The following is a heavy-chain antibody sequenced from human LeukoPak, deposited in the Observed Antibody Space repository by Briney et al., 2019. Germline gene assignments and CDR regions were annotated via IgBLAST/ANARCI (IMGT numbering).Heavy chain of an antibody. D-gene: IGHD6-19*01. CDR1: GFTFSSYA. CDR3: ARGRESGLGSGWSHYYYYMDV. J-gene: IGHJ6*03. V-gene: IGHV3-53*01. Sequence: PGGSLRLSCAASGFTFSSYAMSWVRQAPGKGLEWVSVIYSGGSTYYADSVKGRFTISRDNSKNTLYLQMNSLRAEDTAVYYCARGRESGLGSGWSHYYYYMDVWGKGTTVTVSS. CDR2: IYSGGST.